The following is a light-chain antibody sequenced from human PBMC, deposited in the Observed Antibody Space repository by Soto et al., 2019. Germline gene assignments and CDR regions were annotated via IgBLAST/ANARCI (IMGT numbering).Light chain of an antibody. CDR3: QQYHNWRET. Sequence: EIVISHSASTRPVYTGENATLSCRPSQRVGGNLAWYQQRPGQAPRLLIYDASTRATGIPARFSGSGSGAEFSLTVSSLLYQDVAVYYCQQYHNWRETFGQGTKVDIK. J-gene: IGKJ2*01. CDR2: DAS. CDR1: QRVGGN. V-gene: IGKV3-15*01.